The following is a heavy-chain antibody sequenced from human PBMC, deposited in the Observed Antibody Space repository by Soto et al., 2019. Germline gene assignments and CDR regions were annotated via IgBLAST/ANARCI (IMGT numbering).Heavy chain of an antibody. D-gene: IGHD5-18*01. Sequence: VGSLRLSCAASGFTFSSYAMSWVRQAPGKGLEWVSAISGSGGSTYYADSVKGRFTISRDNSKNTLYLQMNSLRAEDTAVYYCAKAGENTAMDPAPFDPWGQGTLVTVSS. V-gene: IGHV3-23*01. CDR3: AKAGENTAMDPAPFDP. CDR2: ISGSGGST. CDR1: GFTFSSYA. J-gene: IGHJ5*02.